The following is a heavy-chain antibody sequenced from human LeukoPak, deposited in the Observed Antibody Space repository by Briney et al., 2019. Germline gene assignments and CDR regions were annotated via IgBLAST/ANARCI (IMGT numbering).Heavy chain of an antibody. CDR2: INAGNGNT. CDR3: ARTPYGGSYYYYYGMDV. CDR1: GGTFSSYA. D-gene: IGHD4-23*01. J-gene: IGHJ6*02. V-gene: IGHV1-3*01. Sequence: ASVKVSCKASGGTFSSYAISWVRQAPGQRLEWMGWINAGNGNTKYSQKFQGRVTITRDTSASTAYMELSSLRSEDTAVYYCARTPYGGSYYYYYGMDVWGQGTTVTVSS.